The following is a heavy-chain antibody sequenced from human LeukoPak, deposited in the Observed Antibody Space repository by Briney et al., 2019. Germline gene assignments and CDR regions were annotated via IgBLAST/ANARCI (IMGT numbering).Heavy chain of an antibody. Sequence: ASVKVSCKASGYTFTRYGITWVRQAPGQGLEWMGWINPNSGGTKYAQKFQGRVTMTRDTSITTAYMELTSLEFGDTAVYYCARTRLTGDPYEAFDIWGQGTMVTVSS. D-gene: IGHD7-27*01. V-gene: IGHV1-2*02. J-gene: IGHJ3*02. CDR3: ARTRLTGDPYEAFDI. CDR2: INPNSGGT. CDR1: GYTFTRYG.